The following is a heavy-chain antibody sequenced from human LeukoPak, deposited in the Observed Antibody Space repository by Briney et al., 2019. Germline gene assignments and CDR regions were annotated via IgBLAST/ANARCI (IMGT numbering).Heavy chain of an antibody. CDR1: GGSFSGYY. CDR2: INHSGST. CDR3: ARGGGRVPAAISPYWYFDL. D-gene: IGHD2-2*02. Sequence: SETLSLTCAVYGGSFSGYYWSWIRQPPGKGLEWIGEINHSGSTNYNPSLKSRVTISVDTSKNQFSLKLSSVTAADTAVYYCARGGGRVPAAISPYWYFDLLGRGTLVTVSS. V-gene: IGHV4-34*01. J-gene: IGHJ2*01.